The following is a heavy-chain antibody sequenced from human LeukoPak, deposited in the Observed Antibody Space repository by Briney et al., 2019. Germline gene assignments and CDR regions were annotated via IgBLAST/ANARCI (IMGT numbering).Heavy chain of an antibody. V-gene: IGHV4-34*01. CDR2: INHSGST. D-gene: IGHD3-3*01. CDR1: GGSFSGYY. Sequence: ASETLSLTCAVYGGSFSGYYWSWIRQPPGKGLEWIGEINHSGSTNYNPSLKSRVTISVDTSKNQFSLKLSSVTAADTAVYYCAFTLGVGMDVWGQGTTVTVSS. CDR3: AFTLGVGMDV. J-gene: IGHJ6*02.